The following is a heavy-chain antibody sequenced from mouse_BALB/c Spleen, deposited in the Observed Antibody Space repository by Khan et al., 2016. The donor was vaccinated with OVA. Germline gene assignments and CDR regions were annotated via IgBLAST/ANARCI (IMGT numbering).Heavy chain of an antibody. CDR3: ARGEEFVPWISY. CDR2: IYWDDDK. CDR1: GFSLSSSGMG. V-gene: IGHV8-12*01. J-gene: IGHJ3*01. Sequence: QVTLKESGPGILQPSQTLSLTCSFSGFSLSSSGMGVSWIRQPSGKGLEWLAHIYWDDDKRYNPSLKSSLTISKDTSSKQVFLKITSVDTTDPARYCCARGEEFVPWISYWGQGTLVTFSA.